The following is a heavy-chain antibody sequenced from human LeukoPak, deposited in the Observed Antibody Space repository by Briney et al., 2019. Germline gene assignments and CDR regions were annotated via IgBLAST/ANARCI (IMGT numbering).Heavy chain of an antibody. J-gene: IGHJ4*02. D-gene: IGHD6-6*01. CDR3: ARMQLGKGWYFDY. CDR2: INPNSGGT. CDR1: GYTFTGYY. V-gene: IGHV1-2*02. Sequence: GASVKVSCKASGYTFTGYYTHWVRQAPGQGLEWMGWINPNSGGTNYAQKFQGRVTMTRDTSISTAYMELSRLRSDDTAVYYCARMQLGKGWYFDYWGQGTLVIVSS.